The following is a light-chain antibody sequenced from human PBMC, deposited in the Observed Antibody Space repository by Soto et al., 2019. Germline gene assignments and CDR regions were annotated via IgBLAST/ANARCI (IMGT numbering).Light chain of an antibody. V-gene: IGKV3-15*01. CDR3: QQYDKWPRT. CDR2: GAS. Sequence: EIVMTQSPATLSVSPGERATLSCRASQSVSRNLAWYQQRPGQAPRLLISGASTRATGIAARFSGSGSGREFTLTISSLQSEDFAVYYCQQYDKWPRTFGQGTKVDIK. CDR1: QSVSRN. J-gene: IGKJ1*01.